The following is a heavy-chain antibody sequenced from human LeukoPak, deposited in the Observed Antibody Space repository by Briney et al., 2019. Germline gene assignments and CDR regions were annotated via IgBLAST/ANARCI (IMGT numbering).Heavy chain of an antibody. J-gene: IGHJ5*02. CDR1: GFTFTSSA. D-gene: IGHD4-17*01. V-gene: IGHV1-58*02. CDR3: AADGETTVTT. Sequence: SVKVSCKASGFTFTSSAMQWVRQARGQRLEWIGWIVVGSGNTNYAQKFQERVTITRDMSTSTANMELSSLRSEDTAVYYCAADGETTVTTWGQGTLVTVSS. CDR2: IVVGSGNT.